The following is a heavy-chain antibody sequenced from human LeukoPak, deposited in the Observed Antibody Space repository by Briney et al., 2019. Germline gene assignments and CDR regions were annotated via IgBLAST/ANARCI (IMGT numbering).Heavy chain of an antibody. CDR3: ARSQRVARPGGHHFDY. V-gene: IGHV4-34*01. Sequence: KASETLSLTCAVYGGSFSGYYWSWIRQPPGKGLEWIGEIYHSGSTNYNPSLKSRVTISVDKSKNQFSLKPSSVTAADTAVYYCARSQRVARPGGHHFDYWGQGTLVTVSS. CDR2: IYHSGST. CDR1: GGSFSGYY. J-gene: IGHJ4*02.